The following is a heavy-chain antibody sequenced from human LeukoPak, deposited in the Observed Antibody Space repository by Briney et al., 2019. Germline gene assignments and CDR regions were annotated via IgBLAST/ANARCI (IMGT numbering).Heavy chain of an antibody. CDR1: GGSFSGYY. D-gene: IGHD2-2*02. CDR2: INHSGGT. V-gene: IGHV4-34*01. Sequence: SETLSLTCAVYGGSFSGYYWSWIRQPPGKGLEWIGEINHSGGTNYNPSLRSRVTMSVDTSKNQFSLKLSSVTAADTAVYYCAREWPNCSSTSCYIVRDAFDIWGQGTMVTVSS. CDR3: AREWPNCSSTSCYIVRDAFDI. J-gene: IGHJ3*02.